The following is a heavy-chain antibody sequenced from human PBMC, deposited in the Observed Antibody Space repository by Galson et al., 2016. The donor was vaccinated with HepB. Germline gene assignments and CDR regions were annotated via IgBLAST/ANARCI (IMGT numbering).Heavy chain of an antibody. Sequence: SETLSLTCTVSDGSIRSSSFSWGWIRQPPGKGLEWIGTVYRGKTYYNSSLKGRATISAGMSTDLLSLKLTSLTAADTAVYYCARVGLLTEASFDRWGQGTLVAVSS. CDR1: DGSIRSSSFS. V-gene: IGHV4-39*01. CDR3: ARVGLLTEASFDR. D-gene: IGHD1-20*01. CDR2: VYRGKT. J-gene: IGHJ4*02.